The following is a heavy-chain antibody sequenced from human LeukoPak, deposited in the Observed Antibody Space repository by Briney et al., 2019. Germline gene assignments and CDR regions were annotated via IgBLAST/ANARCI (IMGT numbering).Heavy chain of an antibody. Sequence: GGSLRLSCAASGFTFSSYSMNWVRQAPGKGLEWVSGIFGSGGSTHYADSVKGRFTISRDNSKNTVYLQMNSLRAEDTAVYYCAKTTTGYSSGRFPGWPVDYWGQGTLVTVSP. CDR3: AKTTTGYSSGRFPGWPVDY. D-gene: IGHD6-19*01. CDR1: GFTFSSYS. J-gene: IGHJ4*02. V-gene: IGHV3-23*01. CDR2: IFGSGGST.